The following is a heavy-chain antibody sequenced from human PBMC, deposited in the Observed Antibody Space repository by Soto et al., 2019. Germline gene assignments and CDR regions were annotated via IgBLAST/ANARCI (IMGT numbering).Heavy chain of an antibody. CDR3: ARALFGANFVGDYYYYMDV. V-gene: IGHV1-8*01. D-gene: IGHD3-10*02. Sequence: QVQLVQSGAEVKKPGASVKVSCKASGYTFTSYDINWVRQATGQGLEWMGWMNPNSGNTGYAQKVQVRVTMTRNTSISTAYMELSSLRSEDTAVYYCARALFGANFVGDYYYYMDVWGKGTPVTVSS. CDR1: GYTFTSYD. CDR2: MNPNSGNT. J-gene: IGHJ6*03.